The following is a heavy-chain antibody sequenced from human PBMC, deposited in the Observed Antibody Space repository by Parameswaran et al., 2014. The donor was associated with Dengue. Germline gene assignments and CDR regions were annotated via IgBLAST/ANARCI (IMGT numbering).Heavy chain of an antibody. CDR2: INPNSGGT. V-gene: IGHV1-2*04. D-gene: IGHD2-2*02. CDR3: ARRDTGFDP. J-gene: IGHJ5*02. Sequence: WVRQAPGQGLEWMGWINPNSGGTNYAQKFQGWVTMTRDTSISTAYMELSRLRSDDTAVYYCARRDTGFDPWGQGTPGHRLL.